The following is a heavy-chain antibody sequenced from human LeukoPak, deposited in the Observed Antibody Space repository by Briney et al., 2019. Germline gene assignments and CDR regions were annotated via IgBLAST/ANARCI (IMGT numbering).Heavy chain of an antibody. CDR2: LNPNTGGT. J-gene: IGHJ5*02. V-gene: IGHV1-2*02. Sequence: ASVKVSCKASEYPFTKYYIHWVRQAPGHGLQWMGWLNPNTGGTRYARSFEGRVTMTRDTSIDTAYMDLSGLTSDDTATYYCAKSLAGTTVFWWFDPWGQGTVVTVSS. D-gene: IGHD1-7*01. CDR1: EYPFTKYY. CDR3: AKSLAGTTVFWWFDP.